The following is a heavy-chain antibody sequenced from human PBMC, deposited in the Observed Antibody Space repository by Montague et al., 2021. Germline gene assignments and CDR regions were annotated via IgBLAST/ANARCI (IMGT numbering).Heavy chain of an antibody. CDR1: GVSISSSNYQ. V-gene: IGHV4-39*01. CDR3: TRKGWFGDYGFDI. Sequence: SETLSLTCTVSGVSISSSNYQWGWIRQPPGKGPEWIGSIYYSGTTYYNPSLRSRVTISVDTSENQFSLKLNSVTAVDTAFYYCTRKGWFGDYGFDIWGQGTMVTVSS. CDR2: IYYSGTT. D-gene: IGHD3-10*01. J-gene: IGHJ3*02.